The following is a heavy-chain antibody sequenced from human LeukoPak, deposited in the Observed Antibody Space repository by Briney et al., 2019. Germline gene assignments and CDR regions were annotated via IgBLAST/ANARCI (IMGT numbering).Heavy chain of an antibody. D-gene: IGHD3-3*02. CDR1: GGSFSGYY. J-gene: IGHJ4*02. CDR3: ARGQFWSGYSI. CDR2: INHGRST. Sequence: SETLSLTCAVSGGSFSGYYWNWIRQPPGKGLEWIGEINHGRSTNYNPSLKSRVTMSVDTSKNQFSLKLSSVTAADTAIYYCARGQFWSGYSIWGQGTLVTVSS. V-gene: IGHV4-34*01.